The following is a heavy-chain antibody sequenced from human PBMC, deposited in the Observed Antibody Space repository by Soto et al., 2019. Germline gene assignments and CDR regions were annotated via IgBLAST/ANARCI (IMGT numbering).Heavy chain of an antibody. J-gene: IGHJ5*01. CDR3: ARLTGYCTSTSCYTLYFHCFDS. V-gene: IGHV4-39*01. Sequence: PGETLSLTCTVSGCSISSSSYYWVWIRPPPGQGLEWIGSIYYSGSTYDNPALKSRVAISVDTSKNLFSVKLSSVIAADAAEYYCARLTGYCTSTSCYTLYFHCFDSWGQGTLVTVSS. CDR1: GCSISSSSYY. D-gene: IGHD2-2*02. CDR2: IYYSGST.